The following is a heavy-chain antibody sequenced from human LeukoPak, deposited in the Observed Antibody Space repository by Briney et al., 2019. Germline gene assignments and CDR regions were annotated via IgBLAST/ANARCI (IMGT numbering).Heavy chain of an antibody. V-gene: IGHV3-33*01. J-gene: IGHJ4*02. Sequence: GGSLRLSCAASGFTFSSYGMHWVRQAPGKGLEWVAVIWYDGSNKYYADSVKGRFTISRDNSKNTLYLQMNSLRAEDTAVYYCASGEYGDDLPAGEFDYWGQGTLVTVSS. D-gene: IGHD4-17*01. CDR2: IWYDGSNK. CDR1: GFTFSSYG. CDR3: ASGEYGDDLPAGEFDY.